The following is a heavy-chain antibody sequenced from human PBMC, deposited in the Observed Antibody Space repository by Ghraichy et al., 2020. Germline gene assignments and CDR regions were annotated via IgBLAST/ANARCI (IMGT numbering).Heavy chain of an antibody. V-gene: IGHV4-34*01. J-gene: IGHJ4*02. CDR2: INHSGST. CDR1: GGSFSGYY. Sequence: GSLRLSCAVYGGSFSGYYWSWIRQPPGKGLEWIGEINHSGSTNYNPSLKSRVTISVDTSKNQFSLKLSSVTAADTAVYYCARGRGPMIVVVSRGWYYFDYWGQGTLVTVSS. D-gene: IGHD3-22*01. CDR3: ARGRGPMIVVVSRGWYYFDY.